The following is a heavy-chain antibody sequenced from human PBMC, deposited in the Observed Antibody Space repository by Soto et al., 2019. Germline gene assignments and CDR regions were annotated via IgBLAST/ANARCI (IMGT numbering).Heavy chain of an antibody. J-gene: IGHJ4*02. CDR1: GFTFSSYG. Sequence: PGGSLRLSCAASGFTFSSYGMHWVRQAPGKGLEWVAVISYDGSNKYYADSVKGRFTISRDNSKNTLYLQMNSLRAEDTAVYYCAKGGPFAYYYDSSGYYDWGQGTLVTAPQ. CDR2: ISYDGSNK. V-gene: IGHV3-30*18. CDR3: AKGGPFAYYYDSSGYYD. D-gene: IGHD3-22*01.